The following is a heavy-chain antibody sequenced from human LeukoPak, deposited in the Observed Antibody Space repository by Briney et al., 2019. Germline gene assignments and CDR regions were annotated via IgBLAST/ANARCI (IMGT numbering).Heavy chain of an antibody. CDR1: GGSISSYY. D-gene: IGHD3-3*01. CDR3: ARRGSGFWSGYYYNYFDY. J-gene: IGHJ4*02. Sequence: SETLSLTCTVSGGSISSYYWSWIRQPPGKGLEWIGYIYYSGSTNYNPSLKSRVTISVDTSKNQFSLKLSSVTAADTAVYYCARRGSGFWSGYYYNYFDYWGQGTLVTVSS. V-gene: IGHV4-59*08. CDR2: IYYSGST.